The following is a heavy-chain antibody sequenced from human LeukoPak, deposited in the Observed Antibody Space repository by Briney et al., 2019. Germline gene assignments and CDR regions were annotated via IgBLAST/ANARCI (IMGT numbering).Heavy chain of an antibody. CDR2: IIPILGTA. CDR3: ATDSSGYSPKEYYYYYYMDV. Sequence: SVKVSCKASGGTFSSYAISWVRQAPGQGLEWMGGIIPILGTANYAQKFQGRVTITTDESTSTAYMELSSLRSEDTAVYYCATDSSGYSPKEYYYYYYMDVWGKGTTVTVSS. J-gene: IGHJ6*03. D-gene: IGHD3-22*01. V-gene: IGHV1-69*05. CDR1: GGTFSSYA.